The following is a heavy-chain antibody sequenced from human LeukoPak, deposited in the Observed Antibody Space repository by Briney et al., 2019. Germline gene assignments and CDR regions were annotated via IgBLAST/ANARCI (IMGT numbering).Heavy chain of an antibody. CDR3: AELGITMIGGV. D-gene: IGHD3-10*02. CDR2: ISSSGSTI. J-gene: IGHJ6*04. V-gene: IGHV3-48*03. CDR1: GFTFSSYE. Sequence: GGSLRLSCAASGFTFSSYEMNWVRQAPGKGLEWVSYISSSGSTIYYADSVKGRFTISRDNAENSLFLQMNSLRAQDTAVYYCAELGITMIGGVWGKGTTVTISS.